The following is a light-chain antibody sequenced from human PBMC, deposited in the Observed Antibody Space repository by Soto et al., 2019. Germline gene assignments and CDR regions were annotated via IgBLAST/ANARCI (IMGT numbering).Light chain of an antibody. V-gene: IGLV2-14*01. CDR3: SSYTSSSTLGGV. J-gene: IGLJ2*01. CDR1: SSDVGGYNY. Sequence: QSVLTQPASVSGSPGQSITISCTGTSSDVGGYNYVSWYQQHPGKAPKLMIYDVSNRPSGVSNRFPGSKSGNTASLSISGLRAEDEADYYCSSYTSSSTLGGVFGGGTKLTVL. CDR2: DVS.